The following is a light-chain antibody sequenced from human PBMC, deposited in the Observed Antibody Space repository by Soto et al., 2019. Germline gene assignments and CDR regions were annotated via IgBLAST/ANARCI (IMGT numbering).Light chain of an antibody. V-gene: IGLV1-40*01. CDR3: QSYDSSLSGWV. CDR2: GNS. CDR1: SSNIGAGYD. Sequence: QTVVTQPPSVSGAPGQRVTISCTGSSSNIGAGYDVHWYQQLPGTAPKILIYGNSNRPSGVPDRFSGSKSGNSASLAITGLQAEDEADYYCQSYDSSLSGWVLGGGTKLTVL. J-gene: IGLJ3*02.